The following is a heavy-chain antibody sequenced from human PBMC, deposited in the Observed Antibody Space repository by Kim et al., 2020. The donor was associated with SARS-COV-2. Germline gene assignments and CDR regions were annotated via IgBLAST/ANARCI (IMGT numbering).Heavy chain of an antibody. D-gene: IGHD3-9*01. CDR3: ARGPDIWTGPIDL. V-gene: IGHV3-20*04. J-gene: IGHJ5*02. CDR2: ITWNGGVT. CDR1: GFTFKEYG. Sequence: GGSLRLSCGTSGFTFKEYGMTWVRQVPGEGLECVAAITWNGGVTGYADSVKGRFIISRDNANNFLYLQMNSLRVEDTAFYYCARGPDIWTGPIDLWGQGTLVTVSS.